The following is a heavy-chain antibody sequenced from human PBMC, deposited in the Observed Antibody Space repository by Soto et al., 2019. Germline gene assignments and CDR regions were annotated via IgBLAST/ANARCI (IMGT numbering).Heavy chain of an antibody. CDR1: GGSISSYY. D-gene: IGHD6-19*01. J-gene: IGHJ1*01. CDR2: IYYSGST. CDR3: ARLYSSGWYGWAVEYFQH. V-gene: IGHV4-59*08. Sequence: SETLSLTCTVSGGSISSYYWSWVRQPPGKGLEWIGYIYYSGSTNYNPSLKSRVTISVDTSKNQFSLKLSSVTAADTAVYYCARLYSSGWYGWAVEYFQHWGQGTLVTVS.